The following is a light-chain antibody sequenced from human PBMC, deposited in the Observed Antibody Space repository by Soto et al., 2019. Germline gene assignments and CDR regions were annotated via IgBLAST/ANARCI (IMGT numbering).Light chain of an antibody. CDR1: QGINTY. V-gene: IGKV1-9*01. Sequence: DIQLTQSPSFLSASVGDRVTITCRASQGINTYLAWYQQKPGKAPKLLLYAASTLQSGVPSRFSGSGSGTEFTLTISSLQPEDFATYYCLQLNSYPRTFGQGTKVEIK. J-gene: IGKJ1*01. CDR3: LQLNSYPRT. CDR2: AAS.